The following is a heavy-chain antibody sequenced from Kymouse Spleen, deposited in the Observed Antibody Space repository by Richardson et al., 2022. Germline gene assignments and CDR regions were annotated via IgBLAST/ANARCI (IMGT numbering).Heavy chain of an antibody. D-gene: IGHD3-3*01. CDR1: GGSISSSSYY. J-gene: IGHJ5*02. CDR3: ARQDTIFGVVIIGWFDP. CDR2: IYYSGST. Sequence: QLQLQESGPGLVKPSETLSLTCTVSGGSISSSSYYWGWIRQPPGKGLEWIGSIYYSGSTYYNPSLKSRVTISVDTSKNQFSLKLSSVTAADTAVYYCARQDTIFGVVIIGWFDPWGQGTLVTVSS. V-gene: IGHV4-39*01.